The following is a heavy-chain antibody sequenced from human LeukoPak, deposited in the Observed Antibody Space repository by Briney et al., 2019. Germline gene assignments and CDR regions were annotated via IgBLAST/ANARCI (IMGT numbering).Heavy chain of an antibody. CDR1: GFTFSDYY. CDR3: ARALSRLYYYYGMDV. J-gene: IGHJ6*02. V-gene: IGHV3-11*01. D-gene: IGHD6-13*01. CDR2: ISSSGSTI. Sequence: AGGSLRLSCAASGFTFSDYYMSWIRQAPGKGLEWVSYISSSGSTIYYADSVKGRFTISRDNAKNSLYLQMNSPRAEDTAVYYCARALSRLYYYYGMDVWGQGTTVTVSS.